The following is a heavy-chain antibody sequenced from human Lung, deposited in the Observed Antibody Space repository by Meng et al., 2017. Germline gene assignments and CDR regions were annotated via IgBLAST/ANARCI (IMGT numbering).Heavy chain of an antibody. CDR2: INHSGST. D-gene: IGHD4-11*01. CDR3: ARGPTTMAHDFDY. CDR1: GGSFSDYY. Sequence: RRWGSVRSMPSETLSLTVVCLGGSFSDYYWSWIRQPPAKGLEWIGEINHSGSTNYNPSLESRATISVDTSQNNLSLKLSSVTAADSAVYYCARGPTTMAHDFDYWGQGTLVTVSS. V-gene: IGHV4-34*01. J-gene: IGHJ4*02.